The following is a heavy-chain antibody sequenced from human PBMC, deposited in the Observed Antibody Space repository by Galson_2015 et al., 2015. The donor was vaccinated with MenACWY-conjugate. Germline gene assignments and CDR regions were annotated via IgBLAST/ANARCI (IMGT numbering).Heavy chain of an antibody. J-gene: IGHJ3*02. Sequence: SLRLSCAASGFTFSTYAMSWVRQAPGKGLEWVSAISGSGGITYYADSVKGRFTLSRDNSKNTPYLQINSLRAEDTAVYYCANSPPLYDFWSDYYNAFHIWGQGTMVTVSS. CDR3: ANSPPLYDFWSDYYNAFHI. CDR2: ISGSGGIT. D-gene: IGHD3-3*01. CDR1: GFTFSTYA. V-gene: IGHV3-23*01.